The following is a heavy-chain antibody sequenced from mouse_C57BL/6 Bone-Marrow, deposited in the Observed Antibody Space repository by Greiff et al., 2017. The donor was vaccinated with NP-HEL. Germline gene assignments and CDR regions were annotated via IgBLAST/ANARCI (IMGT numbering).Heavy chain of an antibody. CDR2: IDPSDSYT. CDR1: GYTFTSYW. V-gene: IGHV1-50*01. J-gene: IGHJ1*03. D-gene: IGHD1-1*01. Sequence: VQLQQPGAELVKPGASVKLSCKASGYTFTSYWMQWVKQRPGQGLEWIGEIDPSDSYTNYNQKFKGKATLTVDTSSSTAYMQLSSLTSEDSAVYYCAFITTVVDHWYFDVWGTGTTVTVSS. CDR3: AFITTVVDHWYFDV.